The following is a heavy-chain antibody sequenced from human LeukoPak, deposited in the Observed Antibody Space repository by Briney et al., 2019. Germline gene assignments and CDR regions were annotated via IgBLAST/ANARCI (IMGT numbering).Heavy chain of an antibody. CDR3: ARDRRYYGSGSVLDY. CDR2: INWSGGST. Sequence: PGGSLRLSCAASGFTFDDYGMSWVRQAPGKGLEWVSGINWSGGSTGYADSVKGRFTISRDNAKNSLYLQMNSLRAEDTALYYCARDRRYYGSGSVLDYWGQGTLVTVSS. CDR1: GFTFDDYG. D-gene: IGHD3-10*01. J-gene: IGHJ4*02. V-gene: IGHV3-20*04.